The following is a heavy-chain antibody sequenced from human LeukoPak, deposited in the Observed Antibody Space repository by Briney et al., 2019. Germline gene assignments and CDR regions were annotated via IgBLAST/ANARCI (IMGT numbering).Heavy chain of an antibody. CDR1: GYTFTSYD. J-gene: IGHJ3*02. Sequence: ASVKVSCKASGYTFTSYDIVWVRQATGQGLEWMGWMNPNSGNTGYAQKFQGRVTMTRNTSISTAYMELSSLRSEDTAVYYCARGSVVTPDDAFDIWGQGTMVTVSS. D-gene: IGHD4-23*01. CDR3: ARGSVVTPDDAFDI. CDR2: MNPNSGNT. V-gene: IGHV1-8*01.